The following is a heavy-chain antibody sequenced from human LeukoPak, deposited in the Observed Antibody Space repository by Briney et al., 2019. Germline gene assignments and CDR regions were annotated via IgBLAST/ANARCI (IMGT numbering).Heavy chain of an antibody. J-gene: IGHJ4*02. CDR1: GYTLTELS. Sequence: ASVKVFCKVSGYTLTELSMHWVRQAPGKGLEWMGGFDPEDGETIYAQKFQGRVTMTEDTSTDTAYMELRSLRSDDTAVYYCARGAGPQWLVIDGENDYWGQGTLVTVSS. D-gene: IGHD6-19*01. V-gene: IGHV1-24*01. CDR2: FDPEDGET. CDR3: ARGAGPQWLVIDGENDY.